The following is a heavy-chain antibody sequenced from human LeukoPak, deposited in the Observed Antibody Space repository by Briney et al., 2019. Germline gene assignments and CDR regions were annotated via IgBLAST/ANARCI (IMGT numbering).Heavy chain of an antibody. D-gene: IGHD2-2*01. V-gene: IGHV1-2*02. J-gene: IGHJ5*02. CDR2: INPNSGGT. Sequence: ASVKVSCKASGYTFTGYYMHWVRQAPGQGLEWMGWINPNSGGTNYAQKFQGRVTMTRDTFISTAYMELSRLRSDDTAVHYCARDRGYQLLGNWFDPWGQGTLVTVSS. CDR3: ARDRGYQLLGNWFDP. CDR1: GYTFTGYY.